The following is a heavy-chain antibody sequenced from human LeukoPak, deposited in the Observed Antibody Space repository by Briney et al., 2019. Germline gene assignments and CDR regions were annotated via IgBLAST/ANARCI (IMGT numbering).Heavy chain of an antibody. CDR3: AKLRELVTYYYYYGLDV. CDR2: ISYDGVNK. Sequence: PGGSLRRSCAASGFTFSNYGTHWVRQAPGKGLEWVALISYDGVNKYYADSVKGRFTISRDNSKNTLYLRMNSLRVEDTALYYCAKLRELVTYYYYYGLDVWGQGTTVTVSS. CDR1: GFTFSNYG. J-gene: IGHJ6*02. D-gene: IGHD1-1*01. V-gene: IGHV3-30*18.